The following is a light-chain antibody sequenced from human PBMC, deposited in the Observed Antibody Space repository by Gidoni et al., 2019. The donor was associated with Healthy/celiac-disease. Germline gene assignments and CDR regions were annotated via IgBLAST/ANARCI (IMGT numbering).Light chain of an antibody. Sequence: DIPMTQSPSSLSASVGDRVTITCRASQSISSYLNWYQQKPGKAPKLLIYAASSLQSGVPSRFSGSGSGTDFTLTISRLQPEDFATYYCQQSYSTVGTFGQGTKVEIK. CDR1: QSISSY. CDR3: QQSYSTVGT. V-gene: IGKV1-39*01. J-gene: IGKJ1*01. CDR2: AAS.